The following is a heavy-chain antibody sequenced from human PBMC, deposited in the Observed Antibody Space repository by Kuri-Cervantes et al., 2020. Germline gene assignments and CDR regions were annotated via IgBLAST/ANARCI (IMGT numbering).Heavy chain of an antibody. J-gene: IGHJ4*02. CDR2: IYYSGST. V-gene: IGHV4-39*07. CDR1: GGSISSSSYY. CDR3: ARGRQVDKFDY. Sequence: ESLKISCTVSGGSISSSSYYWGWIRQPPGKGLEWIGSIYYSGSTYYNPSLKSRVTISVDTSKNQFSLKLSSVTAADTAVYYCARGRQVDKFDYWGQGTLVTVSS. D-gene: IGHD3-22*01.